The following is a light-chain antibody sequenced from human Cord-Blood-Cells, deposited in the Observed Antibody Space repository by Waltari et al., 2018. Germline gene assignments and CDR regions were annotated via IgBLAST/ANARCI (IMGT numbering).Light chain of an antibody. J-gene: IGKJ3*01. V-gene: IGKV3-11*01. CDR2: DPP. Sequence: EIVSPQSPANLSLSPGARAASSCRASQCVSSYLDWYQQKPGQAPWLLIYDPPNWAPGIPARYSGSESWTDFTHTLRRLEPDECASNYCQQQSTFGPGTKVDI. CDR3: QQQST. CDR1: QCVSSY.